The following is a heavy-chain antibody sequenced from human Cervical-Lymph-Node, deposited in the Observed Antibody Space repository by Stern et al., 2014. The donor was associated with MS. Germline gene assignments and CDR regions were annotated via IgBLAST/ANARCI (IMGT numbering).Heavy chain of an antibody. D-gene: IGHD2-15*01. CDR3: ATDSVVAAKYYYGMDV. Sequence: QLGQSGPEVKRPGTSVKVSCKASGFTFTRSAIQWVRQARGQRPEWIGWIVAGNGNTNYAEKFQERVTITRDKPTSTAYMELSSLRSEDTAVYYCATDSVVAAKYYYGMDVWGQGTTVTVSS. V-gene: IGHV1-58*02. CDR2: IVAGNGNT. J-gene: IGHJ6*02. CDR1: GFTFTRSA.